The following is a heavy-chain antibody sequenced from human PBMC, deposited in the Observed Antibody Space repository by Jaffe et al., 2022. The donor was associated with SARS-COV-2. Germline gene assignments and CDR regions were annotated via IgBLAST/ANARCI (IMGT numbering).Heavy chain of an antibody. CDR3: ASNDYGDYGSDY. Sequence: EVQLVESGGGLVQPGGSLRLSCAASGFTFSDHYMDWVRQAPGKGLEWVGRTRNKANSYTTEYAASVKGRFTISRDDSKNSLYLQMNSLKTEDTAVYYCASNDYGDYGSDYWGQGTLVTVSS. J-gene: IGHJ4*02. CDR1: GFTFSDHY. CDR2: TRNKANSYTT. D-gene: IGHD4-17*01. V-gene: IGHV3-72*01.